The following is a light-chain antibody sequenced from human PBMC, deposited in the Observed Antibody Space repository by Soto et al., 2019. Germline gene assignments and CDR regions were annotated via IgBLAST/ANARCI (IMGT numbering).Light chain of an antibody. CDR2: AAS. J-gene: IGKJ3*01. Sequence: DIQMTQSPSSVSASVGDRVTITCRASEGISSWLSWYQQKPGKAPKLLIYAASSLQSGVPSRFSGSGYGTDFALAISSLQPEDFSTYWGQQANSFPFTFGPGTKVDIK. CDR3: QQANSFPFT. CDR1: EGISSW. V-gene: IGKV1-12*01.